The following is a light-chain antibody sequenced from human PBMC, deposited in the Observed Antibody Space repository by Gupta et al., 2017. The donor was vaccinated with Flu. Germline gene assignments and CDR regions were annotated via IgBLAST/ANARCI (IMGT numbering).Light chain of an antibody. V-gene: IGKV1-27*01. Sequence: VGDRVTITCRASQDISTYLAWYQQKAGKAPKLLIYAASSLQSGVPSRFSGSGSGTAFTLTIISLQPDDVATYYCQKDNSAPQAFGGGTKVEIK. CDR2: AAS. CDR1: QDISTY. J-gene: IGKJ4*01. CDR3: QKDNSAPQA.